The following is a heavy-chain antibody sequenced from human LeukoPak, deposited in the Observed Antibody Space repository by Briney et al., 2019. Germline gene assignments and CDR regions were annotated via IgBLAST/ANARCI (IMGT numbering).Heavy chain of an antibody. D-gene: IGHD4-23*01. Sequence: GGSLRLSCAASGFTFSNFAMSWVRQAPGKGLEWVSLVGSSGGNTYYADSVKGRFTISRDNSKDTLYLQMNSLRADDTAVYYCAKDSSTVATPFDYWGQGALVTVSS. CDR3: AKDSSTVATPFDY. V-gene: IGHV3-23*01. J-gene: IGHJ4*02. CDR2: VGSSGGNT. CDR1: GFTFSNFA.